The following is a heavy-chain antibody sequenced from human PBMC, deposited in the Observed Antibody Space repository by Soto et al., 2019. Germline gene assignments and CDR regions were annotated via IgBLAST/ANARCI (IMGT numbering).Heavy chain of an antibody. Sequence: GGSLRLSCAASGFTFSSYGMHWVGQAPGKGLEWVAVISYDGSNKYYADSVKGRFTISRDNSKNTLYLQMNSLRAEDTAVYYCAKASSGWYRGEFDYWGQGTLVTVSS. CDR3: AKASSGWYRGEFDY. V-gene: IGHV3-30*18. CDR1: GFTFSSYG. CDR2: ISYDGSNK. J-gene: IGHJ4*02. D-gene: IGHD6-19*01.